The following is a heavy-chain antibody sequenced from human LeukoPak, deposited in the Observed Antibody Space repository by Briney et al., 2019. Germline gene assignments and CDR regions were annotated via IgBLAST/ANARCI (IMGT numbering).Heavy chain of an antibody. CDR3: ARGSGSYYDAFDI. CDR2: IWYDGSNK. J-gene: IGHJ3*02. V-gene: IGHV3-33*07. D-gene: IGHD1-26*01. CDR1: DFSFTKAW. Sequence: GGSLRLSCAASDFSFTKAWMNWVRQAPGKGLEWVAVIWYDGSNKYYADFVKGRFTISRDNSKNTLYLQMNSLRAEDTAVYYCARGSGSYYDAFDIWGQGTMVTVSS.